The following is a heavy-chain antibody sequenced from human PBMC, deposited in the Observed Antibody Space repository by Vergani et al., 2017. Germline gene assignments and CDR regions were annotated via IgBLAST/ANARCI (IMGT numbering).Heavy chain of an antibody. CDR1: GGSFSGYY. CDR3: ARDRISWNYGYYYYGMDV. CDR2: INHSGST. Sequence: QVQLQQWGAGLLKPSETLSLTCAVYGGSFSGYYWSWIRQPPGKGLEWIGEINHSGSTYYNPSLKSRVTISVDTSKNQFSLKLSSVTAADTAVYYCARDRISWNYGYYYYGMDVWGQGTTVTVSS. V-gene: IGHV4-34*01. J-gene: IGHJ6*02. D-gene: IGHD1-7*01.